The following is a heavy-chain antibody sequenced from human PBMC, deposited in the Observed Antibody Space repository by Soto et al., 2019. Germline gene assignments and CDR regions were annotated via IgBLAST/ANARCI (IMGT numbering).Heavy chain of an antibody. J-gene: IGHJ4*02. CDR1: GFIFSEST. Sequence: LRLSCSASGFIFSESTMYWVRQVPGKGLEAISAVSTSGRSTYYADSVKDRFTISRDNSKNTLFLQMGSLRPEDTAIYYCVKQAHGLDGVAFDYWGQGTQVTV. CDR2: VSTSGRST. CDR3: VKQAHGLDGVAFDY. V-gene: IGHV3-64D*06. D-gene: IGHD2-15*01.